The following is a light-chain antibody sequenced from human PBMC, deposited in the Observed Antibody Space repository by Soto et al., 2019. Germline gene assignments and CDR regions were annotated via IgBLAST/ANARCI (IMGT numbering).Light chain of an antibody. CDR3: QQYGNSPPT. CDR2: AAS. Sequence: EIVLTQSPGTLSLSPGERATLSCWASQSVSSSNLAWNQQKPGKAPSLLIYAASYRVTGIPDRFSGGGSGTDFTLTISRLEPEDFAVYHCQQYGNSPPTFGQGTKLEIK. J-gene: IGKJ2*01. V-gene: IGKV3-20*01. CDR1: QSVSSSN.